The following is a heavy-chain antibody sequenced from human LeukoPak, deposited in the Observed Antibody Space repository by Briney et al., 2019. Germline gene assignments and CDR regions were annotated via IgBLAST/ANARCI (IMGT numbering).Heavy chain of an antibody. CDR3: ARGAYCGGDCPLPNSLY. CDR1: GSTFSSYW. CDR2: INSDGSST. D-gene: IGHD2-21*01. J-gene: IGHJ4*02. V-gene: IGHV3-74*01. Sequence: GGSLRLSCAASGSTFSSYWMHWVRQAPGKGLVWVSRINSDGSSTTYADSVKGRFTISRDNAKNTLHLQMNSLRPEDTAVYYCARGAYCGGDCPLPNSLYWGQGTLVTFSS.